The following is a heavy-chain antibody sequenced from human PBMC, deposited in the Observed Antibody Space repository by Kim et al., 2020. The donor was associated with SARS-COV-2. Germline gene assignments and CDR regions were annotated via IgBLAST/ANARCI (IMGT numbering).Heavy chain of an antibody. CDR3: ARDFEPYYYDSSGGGGTWFDP. V-gene: IGHV1-18*04. D-gene: IGHD3-22*01. J-gene: IGHJ5*02. CDR2: ISAYNGNT. Sequence: ASVKVSCKASGYTFTSYGISWVRQAPGQGLEWMGWISAYNGNTNYAQKLQGRVTMTTDTSTSTAYMELRSLRSDDTAVYYCARDFEPYYYDSSGGGGTWFDPWGQGTLVTVSS. CDR1: GYTFTSYG.